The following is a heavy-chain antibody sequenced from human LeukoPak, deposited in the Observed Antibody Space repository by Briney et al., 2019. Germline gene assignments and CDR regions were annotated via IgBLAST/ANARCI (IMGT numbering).Heavy chain of an antibody. CDR2: IWYDGSNK. V-gene: IGHV3-33*01. CDR1: GFTFSSYG. CDR3: ARDMVVTAPWGFDP. J-gene: IGHJ5*02. D-gene: IGHD2-21*02. Sequence: PGRSLRLSCAASGFTFSSYGMHWVRQAPGKGLEWVAVIWYDGSNKYYADSVKGRSTISRDNSKNTLYLQMNSLRAEDTAVYYCARDMVVTAPWGFDPWGQGTLVTVSS.